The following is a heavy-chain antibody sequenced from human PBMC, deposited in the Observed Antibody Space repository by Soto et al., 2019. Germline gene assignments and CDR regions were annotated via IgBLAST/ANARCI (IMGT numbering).Heavy chain of an antibody. CDR3: ARARPLGYCSSTSCYNRFDP. CDR1: GGTFSSYA. D-gene: IGHD2-2*01. Sequence: SVKVSCKASGGTFSSYAISWVRQAPGQGLEWMGGIIPIFGTANYAQKFQGRVTITADESTSTAYMELSSLRSEDTAVYYCARARPLGYCSSTSCYNRFDPWGQGTLVTVSS. J-gene: IGHJ5*02. V-gene: IGHV1-69*13. CDR2: IIPIFGTA.